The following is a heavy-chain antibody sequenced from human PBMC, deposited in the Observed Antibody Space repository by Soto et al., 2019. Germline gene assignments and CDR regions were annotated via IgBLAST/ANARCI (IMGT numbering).Heavy chain of an antibody. Sequence: QVQLVESGGDVVQPGRSLRLSCAASGFTFSSYAMHWVRQAPGKGLEWVAVISYDGSNKYYADSVKGRFTISRDNSKNTLYLQMNSLRAEDTAVYYCARDPTLYGDYIDYWGQGTLVTVSS. CDR3: ARDPTLYGDYIDY. V-gene: IGHV3-30-3*01. J-gene: IGHJ4*02. CDR2: ISYDGSNK. CDR1: GFTFSSYA. D-gene: IGHD4-17*01.